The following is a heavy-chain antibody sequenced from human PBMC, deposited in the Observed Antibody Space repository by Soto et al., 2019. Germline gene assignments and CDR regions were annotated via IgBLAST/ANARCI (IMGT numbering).Heavy chain of an antibody. CDR2: IIPIFGTA. D-gene: IGHD3-3*01. Sequence: GASVKVSCKAPGGTFSSYAISWVRQAPGQGLEWMGGIIPIFGTANYAQKFQGRVTITADESTSTAYMELSSLRSEDTAVYYCARDKGSYDFWSGYSIGPYGMDVWGQGTTVTVSS. CDR1: GGTFSSYA. V-gene: IGHV1-69*13. J-gene: IGHJ6*02. CDR3: ARDKGSYDFWSGYSIGPYGMDV.